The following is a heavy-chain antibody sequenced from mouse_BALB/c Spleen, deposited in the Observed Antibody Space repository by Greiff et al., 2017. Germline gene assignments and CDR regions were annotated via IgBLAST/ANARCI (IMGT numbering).Heavy chain of an antibody. D-gene: IGHD1-2*01. J-gene: IGHJ3*01. CDR1: GYSFTGYT. CDR3: ARELLRPAWFAY. V-gene: IGHV1-26*01. CDR2: INPYNGGT. Sequence: VQLQQSGPELVKPGASLKISCTASGYSFTGYTMNWVKQSHGKNLEWIGLINPYNGGTSYNHKFKGKATLTVDKSSSTAYMELLILTSEDSAVYYCARELLRPAWFAYWGQGTLVTVSA.